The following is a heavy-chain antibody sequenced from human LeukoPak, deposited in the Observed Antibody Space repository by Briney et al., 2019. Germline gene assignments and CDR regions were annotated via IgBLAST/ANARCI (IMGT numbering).Heavy chain of an antibody. D-gene: IGHD3-10*01. CDR3: ARLLWFGESDP. Sequence: KSSETLSLTCTVSGGSISSGDYYWGWIRQPPGKGLEWIGYIYYSGSTYYNPSLKSLVTKSVDTSKNHFALKLSSVPAADTAAYYWARLLWFGESDPWGQGTLVTVSS. CDR1: GGSISSGDYY. CDR2: IYYSGST. V-gene: IGHV4-30-4*01. J-gene: IGHJ5*02.